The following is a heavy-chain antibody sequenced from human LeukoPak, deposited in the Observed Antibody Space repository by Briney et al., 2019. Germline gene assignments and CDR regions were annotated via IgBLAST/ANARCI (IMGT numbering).Heavy chain of an antibody. CDR3: AGEMPTVGPH. Sequence: SETLSLTCTVSGGSISSSSYYWGWIRQPPGKGLEWIGSIYYSGSTYYNPSLKSRVTISVDMSKNQLSLKLSSVTAADTAVYYCAGEMPTVGPHWGQGTLVTVSS. CDR2: IYYSGST. D-gene: IGHD2-2*01. CDR1: GGSISSSSYY. V-gene: IGHV4-39*07. J-gene: IGHJ4*02.